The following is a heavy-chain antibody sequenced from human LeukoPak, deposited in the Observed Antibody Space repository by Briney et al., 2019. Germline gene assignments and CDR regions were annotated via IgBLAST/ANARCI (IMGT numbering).Heavy chain of an antibody. Sequence: PGGSLRLSCAASGFTFSSYGMHWVRQAPGKGLEWVAVISYDGSNKYYADSVKGRFTISRDNSKNTLYLRMNSLRAEDTAVYYCAKDSGGYTYVFDYWGQGTLVTVSS. D-gene: IGHD5-18*01. CDR2: ISYDGSNK. V-gene: IGHV3-30*18. CDR1: GFTFSSYG. CDR3: AKDSGGYTYVFDY. J-gene: IGHJ4*02.